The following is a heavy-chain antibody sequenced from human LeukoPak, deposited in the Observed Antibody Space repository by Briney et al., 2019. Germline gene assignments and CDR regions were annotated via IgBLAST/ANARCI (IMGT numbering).Heavy chain of an antibody. CDR1: GGSIRSGDYY. CDR2: IYYSGST. D-gene: IGHD3-10*01. J-gene: IGHJ6*02. Sequence: SETLSLTCTVSGGSIRSGDYYWSWIRQPPGKGLEWIGYIYYSGSTNYNPSLKSRVTISLDKTRNQFSLKLTSVTAADTAVYYCARGRGVTRDYYYGMDVWGQGTTVTVSS. V-gene: IGHV4-30-4*01. CDR3: ARGRGVTRDYYYGMDV.